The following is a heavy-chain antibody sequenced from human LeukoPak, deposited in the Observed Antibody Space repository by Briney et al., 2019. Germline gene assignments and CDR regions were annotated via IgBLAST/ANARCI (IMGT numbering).Heavy chain of an antibody. CDR3: ARGEFIAAAGG. Sequence: SETLSLTCAISGGSISSSSWWSWVRQPPGKGLEWIGEIYHSGSTNYNPSLRSRATISINKYKNQFSLKMSPVTAADTAVYYCARGEFIAAAGGWGQGTLVTVSS. V-gene: IGHV4-4*02. J-gene: IGHJ4*02. D-gene: IGHD6-13*01. CDR1: GGSISSSSW. CDR2: IYHSGST.